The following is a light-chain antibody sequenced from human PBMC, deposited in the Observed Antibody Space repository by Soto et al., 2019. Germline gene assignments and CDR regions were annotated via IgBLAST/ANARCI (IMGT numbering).Light chain of an antibody. V-gene: IGKV1-39*01. CDR1: QTISFY. CDR2: ATS. J-gene: IGKJ2*01. CDR3: QQSFSTPHT. Sequence: DIPMTQSPSSLSASVGDTVTITCRASQTISFYLNWYRQRPGRTPDLLIYATSSLESGVPSRFDGSGSGTEFTLTISSLHPDDFATYYCQQSFSTPHTFGQGTKLELK.